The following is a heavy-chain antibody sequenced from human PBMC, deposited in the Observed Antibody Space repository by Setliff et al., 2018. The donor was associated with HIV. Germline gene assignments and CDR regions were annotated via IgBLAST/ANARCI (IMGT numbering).Heavy chain of an antibody. CDR1: GGTFTSYV. D-gene: IGHD1-26*01. V-gene: IGHV1-69*10. J-gene: IGHJ6*02. Sequence: ASVKVSCKASGGTFTSYVISWVRQAPGQGLEWMGGIIPILGIASYSQKFQGRVTITADKSTSTANMELSSLRSEDTAVYYCARPQWELGVDYYGMDVWGQGTTVTVSS. CDR3: ARPQWELGVDYYGMDV. CDR2: IIPILGIA.